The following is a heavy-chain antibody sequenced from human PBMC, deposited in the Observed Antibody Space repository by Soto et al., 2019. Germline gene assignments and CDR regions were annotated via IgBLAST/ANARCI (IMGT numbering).Heavy chain of an antibody. CDR2: ISWNSGSI. V-gene: IGHV3-9*01. D-gene: IGHD6-13*01. CDR1: GFTFDDYA. J-gene: IGHJ3*02. CDR3: AKVNSSNWYVDAFDI. Sequence: EVQLVESGGGLVQPGRSLRLSCAASGFTFDDYAMHWVRQAPGKGLEWVSGISWNSGSIGYADSVKGRFTISRDNAKNSLYLQMNSLRAEDTALYYCAKVNSSNWYVDAFDIWGQGTMVTVSS.